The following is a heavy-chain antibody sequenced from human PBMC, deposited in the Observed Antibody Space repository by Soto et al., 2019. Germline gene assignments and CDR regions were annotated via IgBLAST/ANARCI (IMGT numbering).Heavy chain of an antibody. CDR1: GGTFSSYA. V-gene: IGHV1-69*01. Sequence: QVQLVQSGAEVKKPGSSVKVSCKASGGTFSSYAISWVRQAPGQGLEWMGGIIPIFGTANYAQKFQGRVTITADESTSTADMELSSLRAEDTAVYYCARLTPTNTRNGPDFDIWGQGTMVTVSS. CDR2: IIPIFGTA. D-gene: IGHD5-12*01. CDR3: ARLTPTNTRNGPDFDI. J-gene: IGHJ3*02.